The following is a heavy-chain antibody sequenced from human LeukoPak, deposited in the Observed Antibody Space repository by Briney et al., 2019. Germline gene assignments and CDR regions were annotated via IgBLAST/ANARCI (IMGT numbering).Heavy chain of an antibody. CDR2: IYYSGST. CDR3: ARSRGDDAFDI. Sequence: SETLSLTCTVSGGSISSYYWSWIRQPPGKGLEWIGYIYYSGSTNYNPSLKSRVTISVDTSKNQFSLKLSSVTAADTAVYYCARSRGDDAFDIWGQGTMVTVSS. J-gene: IGHJ3*02. D-gene: IGHD3-16*01. CDR1: GGSISSYY. V-gene: IGHV4-59*01.